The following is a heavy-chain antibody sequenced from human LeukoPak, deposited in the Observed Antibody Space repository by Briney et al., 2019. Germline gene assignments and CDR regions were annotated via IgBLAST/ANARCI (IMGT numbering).Heavy chain of an antibody. D-gene: IGHD5-18*01. CDR3: ARAARVDTAMVTGPDY. J-gene: IGHJ4*02. V-gene: IGHV1-69*04. CDR1: GGTFSSYA. Sequence: SVKVSCKASGGTFSSYAISWVRQAPGQGLEWMGRIIPILGIANYAQKFQGRVTITADKSTSTAYMELSSLRSEDTAVYYCARAARVDTAMVTGPDYWGQGTLVTVSS. CDR2: IIPILGIA.